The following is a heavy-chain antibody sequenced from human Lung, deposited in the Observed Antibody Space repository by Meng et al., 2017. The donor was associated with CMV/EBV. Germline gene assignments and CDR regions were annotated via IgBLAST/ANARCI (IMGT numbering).Heavy chain of an antibody. Sequence: GGSLRLSCAASGFTFSSYAMSWVRQAPGKGLEWVSAISGSGGSTYYADSVKGRFTISRDNSKNTLYLQMNSLRVDDTAIYFCARMYSGARPFDSWGQGTLVTVAS. J-gene: IGHJ4*02. CDR2: ISGSGGST. V-gene: IGHV3-23*01. CDR3: ARMYSGARPFDS. CDR1: GFTFSSYA. D-gene: IGHD2-21*01.